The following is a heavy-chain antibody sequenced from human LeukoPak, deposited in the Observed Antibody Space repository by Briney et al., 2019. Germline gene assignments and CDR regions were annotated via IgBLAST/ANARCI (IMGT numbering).Heavy chain of an antibody. CDR1: GFTFSDYY. V-gene: IGHV3-11*05. Sequence: PGGSLRLSRAASGFTFSDYYMSWVRQAPGKGLEWVSAVGYNGGDTKYADSVKGRFTISRDNSKNTLYLQMNSLRVEDTAMYYCGRDWKLDFWGQGTLVTVSS. J-gene: IGHJ4*02. D-gene: IGHD1-1*01. CDR3: GRDWKLDF. CDR2: VGYNGGDT.